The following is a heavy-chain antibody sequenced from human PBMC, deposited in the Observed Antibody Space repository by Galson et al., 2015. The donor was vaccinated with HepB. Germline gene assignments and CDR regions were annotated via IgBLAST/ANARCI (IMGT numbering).Heavy chain of an antibody. CDR1: RYTFTTYV. V-gene: IGHV1-3*01. D-gene: IGHD2/OR15-2a*01. CDR2: INPANGIT. J-gene: IGHJ4*02. Sequence: SCKASRYTFTTYVLHWVRQAPGQRLEWMGWINPANGITIQSQKFHGRVTITRDTSASTAYMELSSLRSEDTAVYYCARGSEYSDYWGQGTLVTVSS. CDR3: ARGSEYSDY.